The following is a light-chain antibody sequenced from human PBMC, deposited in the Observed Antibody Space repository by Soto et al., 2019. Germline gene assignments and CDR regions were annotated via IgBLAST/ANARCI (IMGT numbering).Light chain of an antibody. Sequence: QSALTQPASVSGSPGQSITISCTGTNSDIGAHNYVSWYQQHPGKAPKLTIYEVSVRPSGVSNRFSGSKSGNTASLTISGLQPEDEADYFCISYTTSGTLYVFGTGTKVTVL. CDR1: NSDIGAHNY. V-gene: IGLV2-14*01. J-gene: IGLJ1*01. CDR3: ISYTTSGTLYV. CDR2: EVS.